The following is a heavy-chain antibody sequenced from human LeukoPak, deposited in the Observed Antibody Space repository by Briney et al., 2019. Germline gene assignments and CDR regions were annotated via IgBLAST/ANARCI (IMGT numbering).Heavy chain of an antibody. D-gene: IGHD3-10*01. J-gene: IGHJ5*02. CDR1: GGSISSYY. CDR3: ARGVHYYGSGSYYPA. V-gene: IGHV4-59*12. Sequence: SETLSLTCTVSGGSISSYYWSWIRQPPGKGLEWIGYIYYSGSTNYNPSLKSRVTISVDTSKNQFSLKLSSVTAADTAVYYCARGVHYYGSGSYYPAWGQGTLVTVS. CDR2: IYYSGST.